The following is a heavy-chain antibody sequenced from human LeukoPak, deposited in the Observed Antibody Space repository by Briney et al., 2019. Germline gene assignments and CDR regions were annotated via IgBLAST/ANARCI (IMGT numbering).Heavy chain of an antibody. CDR1: GFTFSSYA. J-gene: IGHJ4*02. CDR3: AKVLSPWGYSSSEPYGY. D-gene: IGHD6-6*01. V-gene: IGHV3-23*01. CDR2: ISGSGGST. Sequence: GGSLRLSCAASGFTFSSYAMSWVRQAPGKGLEWVSAISGSGGSTYYADSVKGRFTISRDNSKNTLYLQMNSLRAEDTAVYYCAKVLSPWGYSSSEPYGYWGQGTLVTVSS.